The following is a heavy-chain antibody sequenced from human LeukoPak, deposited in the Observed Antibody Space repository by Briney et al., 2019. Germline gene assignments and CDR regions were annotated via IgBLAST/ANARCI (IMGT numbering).Heavy chain of an antibody. CDR1: GVTFSNYW. Sequence: PGGSLSLSCAASGVTFSNYWMSWVRQAPGKGLEWVANIKEDGSEKYNVYSVKGRFTISRDNARNSLYLQMNGLRAEDTAVYYCASGRQLGYWGQGTLVTVSS. D-gene: IGHD6-13*01. V-gene: IGHV3-7*01. CDR2: IKEDGSEK. J-gene: IGHJ4*02. CDR3: ASGRQLGY.